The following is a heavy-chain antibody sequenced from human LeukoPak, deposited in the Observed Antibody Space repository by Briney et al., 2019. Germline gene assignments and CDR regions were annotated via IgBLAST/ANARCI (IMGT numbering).Heavy chain of an antibody. D-gene: IGHD6-19*01. V-gene: IGHV4-39*07. CDR2: YHIGNT. CDR1: GVSIRGDTYY. Sequence: SETLSLTCTVSGVSIRGDTYYWGWIRQPPGKGLEWIGNYHIGNTYYNPSLKSRATISVDTSKNQFSLKLSSVTAADTAVYYCARDLVAVAENYYYMDVWGKGTTVTVSS. J-gene: IGHJ6*03. CDR3: ARDLVAVAENYYYMDV.